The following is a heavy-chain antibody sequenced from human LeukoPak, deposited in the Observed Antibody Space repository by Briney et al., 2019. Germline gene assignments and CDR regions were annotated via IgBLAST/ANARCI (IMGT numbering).Heavy chain of an antibody. D-gene: IGHD6-13*01. CDR3: AKDQRSSWYDY. V-gene: IGHV3-30*18. J-gene: IGHJ4*02. Sequence: VRQAPGXXXEWVAVISYDGSNKYYADSVKGRFTISRDNSKNTLYLQMNSLRAEDTAVYYCAKDQRSSWYDYWGQGTLVTVSS. CDR2: ISYDGSNK.